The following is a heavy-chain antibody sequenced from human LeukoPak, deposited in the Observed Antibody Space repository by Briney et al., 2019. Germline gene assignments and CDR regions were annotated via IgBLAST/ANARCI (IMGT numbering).Heavy chain of an antibody. Sequence: KPGGSLRLSCAASGFTFSNYNMNWVRHAPGKGLEWISSITSSSSYTFYADSVKGRFTISRDNAKNSLYLQMNSLRAEDTAVYYCAIGYSYDRFDYWGQGTLVTVSS. CDR1: GFTFSNYN. J-gene: IGHJ4*02. CDR3: AIGYSYDRFDY. CDR2: ITSSSSYT. V-gene: IGHV3-21*01. D-gene: IGHD5-18*01.